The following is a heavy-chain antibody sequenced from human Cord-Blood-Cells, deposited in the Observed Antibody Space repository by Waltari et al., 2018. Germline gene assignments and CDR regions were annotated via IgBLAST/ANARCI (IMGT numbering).Heavy chain of an antibody. J-gene: IGHJ5*02. CDR3: ARENLHNWNDERWFDP. V-gene: IGHV1-69*01. CDR1: GGTFSSYA. CDR2: INPIIRTA. Sequence: QVQLVQSGAEVKKPGSSVKVSCKASGGTFSSYAISWVRQAPGQGLEWRGGINPIIRTANDATKCQGRVTITADESTSTAYMELSSLRSEDTAVYYCARENLHNWNDERWFDPWGQGTLVTVSS. D-gene: IGHD1-1*01.